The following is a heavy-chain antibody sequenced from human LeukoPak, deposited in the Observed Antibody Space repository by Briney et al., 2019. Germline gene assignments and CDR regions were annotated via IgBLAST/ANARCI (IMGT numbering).Heavy chain of an antibody. D-gene: IGHD6-19*01. CDR2: PNSGNT. CDR3: ARGTRIAVANSYYYYYMDV. J-gene: IGHJ6*03. V-gene: IGHV1-8*03. Sequence: PNSGNTGYVQKLQGRVTITRDTSISTAYMELSSLRSEDTAVYYCARGTRIAVANSYYYYYMDVWGKGTTVTVSS.